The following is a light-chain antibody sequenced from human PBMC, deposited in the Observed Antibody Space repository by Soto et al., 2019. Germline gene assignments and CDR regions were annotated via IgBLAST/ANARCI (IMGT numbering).Light chain of an antibody. CDR1: QGISSY. Sequence: AIRMTQSPSSFSASTGDRVTIICRARQGISSYLAWYQQKPGKAPKLLIYAASTLQSGVPSRFSGSGSGTDFTLTISCLQSKDFATYYCQQYYSYPPTFGQGTKVEIK. CDR2: AAS. J-gene: IGKJ1*01. V-gene: IGKV1-8*01. CDR3: QQYYSYPPT.